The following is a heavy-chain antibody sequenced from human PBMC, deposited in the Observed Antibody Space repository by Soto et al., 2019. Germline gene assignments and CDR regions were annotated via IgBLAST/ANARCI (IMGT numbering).Heavy chain of an antibody. CDR1: GGSISSGGYY. D-gene: IGHD2-15*01. CDR2: IYYSGST. Sequence: SETLSLTCTVSGGSISSGGYYWSWIRQHPGKGLEWIGYIYYSGSTYYNPSLKSRVTISVDTSKNQFSLKLSSVTAADTAVYYCAPLAGGHIVVNGMDVWGQGTTVTVSS. CDR3: APLAGGHIVVNGMDV. V-gene: IGHV4-31*03. J-gene: IGHJ6*02.